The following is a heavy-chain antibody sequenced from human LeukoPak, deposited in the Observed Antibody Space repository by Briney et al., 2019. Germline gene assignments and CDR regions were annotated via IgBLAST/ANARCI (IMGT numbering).Heavy chain of an antibody. D-gene: IGHD6-13*01. CDR2: INSDGSST. Sequence: PGGSLRLSCAASGFTFSSYWMHWVRQAPGEGLVWVSRINSDGSSTSYADSVKGRFTISRDNAKNTLYLQMNSLRAEDTAVYYCARPAYSSSWYPDAFDIWGQGTMVTVSS. V-gene: IGHV3-74*01. CDR3: ARPAYSSSWYPDAFDI. J-gene: IGHJ3*02. CDR1: GFTFSSYW.